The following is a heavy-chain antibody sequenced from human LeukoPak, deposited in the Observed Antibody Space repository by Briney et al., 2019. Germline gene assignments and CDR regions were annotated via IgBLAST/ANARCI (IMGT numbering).Heavy chain of an antibody. J-gene: IGHJ5*02. CDR2: ISSSSSTI. Sequence: GGSLRLSCAASGFTFSSYSMNWVRQAPGKGLEWVSYISSSSSTIYYADSVKGRFTISRDNAKNSLYLQMNSLRAEDTAVYYCARDLAGGYGILTGYSNWFDPWGQGTLVTVSS. D-gene: IGHD3-9*01. CDR1: GFTFSSYS. V-gene: IGHV3-48*01. CDR3: ARDLAGGYGILTGYSNWFDP.